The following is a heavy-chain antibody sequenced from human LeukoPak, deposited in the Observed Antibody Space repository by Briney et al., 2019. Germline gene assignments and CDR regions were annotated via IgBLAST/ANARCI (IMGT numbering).Heavy chain of an antibody. CDR1: GGSISSSSYY. CDR2: IYYSGST. Sequence: SETLSLTCTVSGGSISSSSYYWGWIRQPPGKGLEWIGGIYYSGSTYYNPSLKSRVTISVDTSKNRVSLKLRSVTAADTAVYYCAREITWHMDVWGKGTTVTVPS. D-gene: IGHD1-14*01. V-gene: IGHV4-39*07. CDR3: AREITWHMDV. J-gene: IGHJ6*03.